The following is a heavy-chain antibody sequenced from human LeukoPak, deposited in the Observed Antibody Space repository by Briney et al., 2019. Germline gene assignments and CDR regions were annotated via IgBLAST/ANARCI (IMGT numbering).Heavy chain of an antibody. CDR1: GGTFSSYA. D-gene: IGHD1-7*01. J-gene: IGHJ5*02. CDR3: ARLYNWNSGFDP. CDR2: IIPIFGTA. Sequence: ASVKVSCKASGGTFSSYAISWVRQTPGQGLEWMGGIIPIFGTANYAQKFQGRVTITADESTSTAYMELSSLRSEDTAVYYCARLYNWNSGFDPWGQGTLVTVSS. V-gene: IGHV1-69*13.